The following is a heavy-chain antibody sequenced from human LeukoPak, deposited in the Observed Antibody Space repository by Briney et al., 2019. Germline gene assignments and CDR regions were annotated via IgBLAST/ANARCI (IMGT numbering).Heavy chain of an antibody. CDR2: VSSSVSTV. V-gene: IGHV3-48*03. J-gene: IGHJ6*03. CDR3: VRVGLPGGYYYYMDV. Sequence: GGSLRLSCAVSGFTFSSYEMNWVRQAPGKGLEWVSYVSSSVSTVYYADSVKARFTISRDNAETSLYLHMNSLRAEDTAVYYCVRVGLPGGYYYYMDVWGKGTTVTVSS. CDR1: GFTFSSYE.